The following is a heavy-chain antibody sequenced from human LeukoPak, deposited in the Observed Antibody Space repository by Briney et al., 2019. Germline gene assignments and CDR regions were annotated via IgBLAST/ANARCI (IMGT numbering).Heavy chain of an antibody. D-gene: IGHD3-9*01. V-gene: IGHV1-2*02. CDR2: INPNSGGT. CDR3: ARGNYDILTGYPKGAFDY. Sequence: GASVKVSCKASGYTFTGYYMHWVRQAPGQGLEWMGWINPNSGGTNYAQKFQGRVTMTRDTSISTAYMELSRLRSDDTAVYYCARGNYDILTGYPKGAFDYWGQGTLVTVSS. CDR1: GYTFTGYY. J-gene: IGHJ4*02.